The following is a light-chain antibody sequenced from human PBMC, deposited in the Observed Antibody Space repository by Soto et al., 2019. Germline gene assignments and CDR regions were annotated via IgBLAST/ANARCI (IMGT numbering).Light chain of an antibody. V-gene: IGKV1-5*01. Sequence: RLTQSPSRLAASVGDTVTVSCRARQDISTYLAWYQQKPGKAPTLLIFGALSLHNGVPPRFAGSGSGSEFTLTINRLQPDDFATYFCQHYTLYSAPFGQGTRV. CDR2: GAL. CDR3: QHYTLYSAP. CDR1: QDISTY. J-gene: IGKJ5*01.